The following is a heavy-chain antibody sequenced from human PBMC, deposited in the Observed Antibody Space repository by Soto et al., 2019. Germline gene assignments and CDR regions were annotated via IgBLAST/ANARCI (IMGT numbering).Heavy chain of an antibody. J-gene: IGHJ6*02. Sequence: GGSLRLSCAASGFTFSSYGMHWVRQAPGKGLEWVAVIWYDGSNKYYADSVKGRFTISRDNSKNTLYLQMNSLRAEDTAVYYCARAGRDYYDSSGYYYYYGMDVWGQGTTVTVSS. CDR1: GFTFSSYG. CDR3: ARAGRDYYDSSGYYYYYGMDV. V-gene: IGHV3-33*01. CDR2: IWYDGSNK. D-gene: IGHD3-22*01.